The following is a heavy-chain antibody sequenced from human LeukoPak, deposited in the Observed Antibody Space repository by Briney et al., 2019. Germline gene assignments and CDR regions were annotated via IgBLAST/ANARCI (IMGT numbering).Heavy chain of an antibody. CDR1: GGSISSSNW. D-gene: IGHD3-10*01. Sequence: KASGTLSLTCAVSGGSISSSNWWSWVRQPPGKGLEWIGEIYHSGSTNYNPSLKSRVTISVDTSKNQFSLKLSSVTAADTAVYYCARGTPKRKYYGSGSNGGFDYWGQGTLVTVSS. J-gene: IGHJ4*02. V-gene: IGHV4-4*02. CDR3: ARGTPKRKYYGSGSNGGFDY. CDR2: IYHSGST.